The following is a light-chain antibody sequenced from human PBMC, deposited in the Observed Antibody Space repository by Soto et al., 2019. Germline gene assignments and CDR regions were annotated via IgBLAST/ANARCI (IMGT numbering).Light chain of an antibody. J-gene: IGKJ1*01. CDR1: QALSNY. Sequence: DIQLTQSPSVLSASVGDTVTITCRASQALSNYLAWYQQKPGKAPDLLIYHASNLQSGVPSRFSGSGSGTEFTLTISSLQPDDFATYYCQQYNSYSFGQGTKVDIK. CDR2: HAS. V-gene: IGKV1-9*01. CDR3: QQYNSYS.